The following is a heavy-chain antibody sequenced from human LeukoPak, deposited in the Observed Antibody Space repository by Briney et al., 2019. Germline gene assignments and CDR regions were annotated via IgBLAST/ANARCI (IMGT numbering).Heavy chain of an antibody. CDR1: GGTFSSYA. D-gene: IGHD3-22*01. J-gene: IGHJ4*02. V-gene: IGHV1-69*05. CDR2: IIPIFGTA. Sequence: ASVKVSCKASGGTFSSYAISWVRQAPGQGLEWMGGIIPIFGTANYAQKFQGRVTFTTDESTSTAYMELSSLRSEDTAVYYCSGYDSSGYYPYWGQGTLVTVSS. CDR3: SGYDSSGYYPY.